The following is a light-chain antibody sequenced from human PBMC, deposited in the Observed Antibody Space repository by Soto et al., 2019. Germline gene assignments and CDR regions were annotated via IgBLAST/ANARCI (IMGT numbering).Light chain of an antibody. CDR2: NAS. J-gene: IGKJ1*01. Sequence: EIVLTQSPDTLSLSPGEIATLSFRASKSVSKSLVWYQQKPGQAPRLLIYNASNRATGTPVRFSGSGSGTDFTLTISSLAPEDFAVYYCQQRHNWPRTFGQGTKVDIK. CDR3: QQRHNWPRT. CDR1: KSVSKS. V-gene: IGKV3-11*01.